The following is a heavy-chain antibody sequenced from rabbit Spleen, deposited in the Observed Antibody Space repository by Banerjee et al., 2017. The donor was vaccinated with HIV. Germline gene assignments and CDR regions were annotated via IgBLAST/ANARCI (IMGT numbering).Heavy chain of an antibody. J-gene: IGHJ4*01. V-gene: IGHV1S7*01. CDR2: IVPIFGVT. Sequence: QSLEESGGGLVQPGGSLKLSCKASRFDFSTYSMSWVRQAPGKGLEWIGYIVPIFGVTYYANWVNGRFTITSYNAQNTLYLQLNSLTAADTATYFCARETSSCWGIVSFYFSLWGQGTLVTVS. D-gene: IGHD4-1*01. CDR3: ARETSSCWGIVSFYFSL. CDR1: RFDFSTYS.